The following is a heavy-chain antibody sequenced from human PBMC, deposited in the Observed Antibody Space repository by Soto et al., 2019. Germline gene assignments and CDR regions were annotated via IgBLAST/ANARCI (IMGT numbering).Heavy chain of an antibody. J-gene: IGHJ6*02. CDR1: GYSFTNYW. CDR2: IYPGDSNT. V-gene: IGHV5-51*01. Sequence: GESLKISCEGSGYSFTNYWIGWVRQMPGKGLEWMGIIYPGDSNTRYSPSLQGQVTISVDKSISTAYLQWSSLKATDTAMYYCARHAYDFWSGHPNPRYYYGMDVWGQGTTVTVS. CDR3: ARHAYDFWSGHPNPRYYYGMDV. D-gene: IGHD3-3*01.